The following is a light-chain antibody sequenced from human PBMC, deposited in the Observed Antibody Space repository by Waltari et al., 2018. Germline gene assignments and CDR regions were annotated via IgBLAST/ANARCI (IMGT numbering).Light chain of an antibody. CDR1: QTINKY. CDR3: QQSDSLPLT. J-gene: IGKJ4*01. Sequence: DIQMTQSPSSLSASVGDRVTITCRASQTINKYLNWYQKKPGRAPKVLISVISYLHTGVPSRFSGSGSWTDFTLTISSLQPEDFATYYCQQSDSLPLTFGGGTKVEIK. CDR2: VIS. V-gene: IGKV1-39*01.